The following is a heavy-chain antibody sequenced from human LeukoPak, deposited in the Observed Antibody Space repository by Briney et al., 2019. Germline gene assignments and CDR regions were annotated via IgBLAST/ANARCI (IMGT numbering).Heavy chain of an antibody. CDR1: GFTFGDYA. Sequence: PGRSLRLSCTASGFTFGDYAMSWVRQAPGKGLEWVGFIRSKAYGGTTEYAASVKGRFTISRDDSKSIAYLQMNSLKTEDTAVYYCTRVMRGAGDYWGQGPLVTVSS. D-gene: IGHD3-10*01. CDR3: TRVMRGAGDY. CDR2: IRSKAYGGTT. V-gene: IGHV3-49*04. J-gene: IGHJ4*02.